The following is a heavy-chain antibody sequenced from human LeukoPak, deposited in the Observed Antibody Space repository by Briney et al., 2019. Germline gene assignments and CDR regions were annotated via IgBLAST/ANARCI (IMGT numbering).Heavy chain of an antibody. D-gene: IGHD3-10*01. Sequence: ASVKVSCKASGYTFTSYDINWVRQATGQGLEWMGWMNPNSGNTGYAQKFQGRVTMTRNTSISTAYMELSSLRSEDTAVYYCARAESSGSYTRRGYYFDYWGQGTLVTVSS. CDR2: MNPNSGNT. V-gene: IGHV1-8*01. CDR3: ARAESSGSYTRRGYYFDY. J-gene: IGHJ4*02. CDR1: GYTFTSYD.